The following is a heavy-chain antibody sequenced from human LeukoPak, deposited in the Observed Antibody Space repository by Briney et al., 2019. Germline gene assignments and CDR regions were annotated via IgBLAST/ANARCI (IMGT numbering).Heavy chain of an antibody. D-gene: IGHD1-26*01. J-gene: IGHJ6*02. CDR2: ISYDGSNK. CDR1: GFTFSSYG. CDR3: AKEEGAPRRDYYYGMDV. Sequence: GGSLRLSCAASGFTFSSYGMHWVRQAPGKGLEWVAVISYDGSNKYYADSVKGRFTISRDNSKNTLYLQMNSLRAEDTAVYYCAKEEGAPRRDYYYGMDVWGQGTTVTVSS. V-gene: IGHV3-30*18.